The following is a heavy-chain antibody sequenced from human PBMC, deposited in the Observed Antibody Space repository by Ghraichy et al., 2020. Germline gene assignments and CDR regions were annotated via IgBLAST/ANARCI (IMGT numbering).Heavy chain of an antibody. Sequence: RQAPGKGLEWVSYISSSSSTIYYADSVKGRFTISRDNAKNSLYLQMNSLRDEDTAVYYCARDQDYGDSKSSDYWGQGTLVTVSS. D-gene: IGHD4-17*01. CDR2: ISSSSSTI. V-gene: IGHV3-48*02. CDR3: ARDQDYGDSKSSDY. J-gene: IGHJ4*02.